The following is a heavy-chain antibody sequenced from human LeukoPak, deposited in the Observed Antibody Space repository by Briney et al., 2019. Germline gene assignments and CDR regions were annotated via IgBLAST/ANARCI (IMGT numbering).Heavy chain of an antibody. Sequence: ASVKVSCKASGGTFSSYAISGVRQAPGQGLEWMGGIIPIFGTANYAQKFQGRVTITADESTSTAYMELRSLRSDDTAVYYCARDLSPIFGPVGLYGMDVWGQGTTVTVSS. V-gene: IGHV1-69*13. J-gene: IGHJ6*02. CDR3: ARDLSPIFGPVGLYGMDV. D-gene: IGHD3/OR15-3a*01. CDR1: GGTFSSYA. CDR2: IIPIFGTA.